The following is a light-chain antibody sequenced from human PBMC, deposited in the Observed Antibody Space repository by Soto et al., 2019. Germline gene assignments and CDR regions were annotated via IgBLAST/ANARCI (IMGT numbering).Light chain of an antibody. Sequence: EVVLTQSPATLSVSPGERATLSCRASQSVHSNLAWYHQKPGQAPSLLISYASTRATGIPARFSGSGSGTAFTLTISSLEIEDFGSYYGQHYSNSARTFGAGTMVEIK. CDR1: QSVHSN. CDR2: YAS. CDR3: QHYSNSART. J-gene: IGKJ4*01. V-gene: IGKV3-15*01.